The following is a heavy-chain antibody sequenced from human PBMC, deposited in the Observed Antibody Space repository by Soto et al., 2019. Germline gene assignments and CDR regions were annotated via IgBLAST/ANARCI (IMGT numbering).Heavy chain of an antibody. V-gene: IGHV4-59*01. CDR3: ARASAAEGWFDP. D-gene: IGHD6-13*01. CDR1: GGSISSYY. Sequence: SETLSLTCTVSGGSISSYYWSLIRQPPGKGLGWIGYIYYSGSTNYNPSLKSRVTISVDTSKNQFSLKLSSVTAADTAVYYCARASAAEGWFDPWGQGTLVTVSS. J-gene: IGHJ5*02. CDR2: IYYSGST.